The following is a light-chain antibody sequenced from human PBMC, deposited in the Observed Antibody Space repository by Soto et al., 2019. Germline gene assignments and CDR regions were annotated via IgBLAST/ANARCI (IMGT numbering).Light chain of an antibody. J-gene: IGKJ2*01. Sequence: EIVLTQSPGTLSLSPVERATLSCRASQSISSSYLAWYQQKPGQAPRLLIYGAASRATGIPDRFSGSGSGTDFTLTISRLEPEDFAVYYCQQYGSSWYTFGQGTKLEIK. CDR2: GAA. CDR1: QSISSSY. CDR3: QQYGSSWYT. V-gene: IGKV3-20*01.